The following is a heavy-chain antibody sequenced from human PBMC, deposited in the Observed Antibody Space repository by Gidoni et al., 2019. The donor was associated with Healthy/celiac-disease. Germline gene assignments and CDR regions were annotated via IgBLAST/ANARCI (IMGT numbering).Heavy chain of an antibody. V-gene: IGHV4-39*07. J-gene: IGHJ6*02. CDR3: ARDLSPRTYYYGMDV. CDR2: IYYSGST. Sequence: QLQLQESGPGLVKPSETLSLTCTVSGGSISSSSYYWGWIRQPPGKGLEWIGSIYYSGSTYYNPSLKSRVTISVDTSKNQFSLKLSSVTAADTAVYYCARDLSPRTYYYGMDVWGQGTTVTVSS. CDR1: GGSISSSSYY.